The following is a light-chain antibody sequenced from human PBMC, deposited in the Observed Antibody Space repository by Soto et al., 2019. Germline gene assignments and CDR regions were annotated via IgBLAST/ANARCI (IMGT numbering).Light chain of an antibody. CDR2: TNN. Sequence: QSVLTRPPSASATPGQRVTISCSGSNSNIGTNTVNWYQQLPGTAPRLLIYTNNQRPSGVPQRFSGSKTGTSASLAIGGLQSEDGADYYCAAWDDSLGAYVFGTGTKVTVL. CDR3: AAWDDSLGAYV. V-gene: IGLV1-44*01. CDR1: NSNIGTNT. J-gene: IGLJ1*01.